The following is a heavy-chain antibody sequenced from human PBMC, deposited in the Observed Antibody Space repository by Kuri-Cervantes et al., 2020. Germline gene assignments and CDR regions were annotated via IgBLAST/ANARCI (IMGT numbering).Heavy chain of an antibody. V-gene: IGHV3-30-3*01. CDR3: ARGTRRSFDI. CDR2: ISYDGSNK. J-gene: IGHJ3*02. D-gene: IGHD2-15*01. CDR1: GFTFSSYA. Sequence: GGSLRLSCAASGFTFSSYAMNWVRQAPGKGLGWVAVISYDGSNKYYADSVKGRSTISRDNSKNSLYLQMTSLRAEDTAVYYCARGTRRSFDIWGQGTMVTVSS.